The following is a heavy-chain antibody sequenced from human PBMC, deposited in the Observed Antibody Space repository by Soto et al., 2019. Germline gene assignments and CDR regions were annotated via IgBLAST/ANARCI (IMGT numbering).Heavy chain of an antibody. CDR3: ARAPGLSTTYFDT. Sequence: GGSLRLSCAAFGFRFDDYGMSWVRQVPGKGLEWVSGINRDGGSTSYADSVKGRFTISRDNAKNSLYLQMNSLRAEDTAFYYCARAPGLSTTYFDTRGQGALVTVSS. J-gene: IGHJ4*02. V-gene: IGHV3-20*04. CDR1: GFRFDDYG. D-gene: IGHD1-26*01. CDR2: INRDGGST.